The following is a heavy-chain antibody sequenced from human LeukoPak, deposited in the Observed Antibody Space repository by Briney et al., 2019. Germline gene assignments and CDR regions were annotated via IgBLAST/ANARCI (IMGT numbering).Heavy chain of an antibody. CDR2: ISSGSSTI. CDR1: GFTFSSYA. J-gene: IGHJ6*03. Sequence: PGGSLRLSCAASGFTFSSYAMHWVRQAPGEGLEWVSYISSGSSTIYYADSVKGRFTISRDNAKNSLYLQMNSLRAEDTAVYYCAKDPRAFIGSYYYYYMDVWGKGTTVTVSS. D-gene: IGHD3-10*01. CDR3: AKDPRAFIGSYYYYYMDV. V-gene: IGHV3-48*04.